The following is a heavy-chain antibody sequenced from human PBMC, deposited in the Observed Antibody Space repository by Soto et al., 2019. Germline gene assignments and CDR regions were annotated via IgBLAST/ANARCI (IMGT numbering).Heavy chain of an antibody. V-gene: IGHV3-48*01. D-gene: IGHD3-3*01. CDR1: GFTFSSYS. Sequence: GGSLRLSCAASGFTFSSYSMNWVRQAPGKGLEWVSYISSSSTIYYADSVKGRFTISRDNAKNSLYLQMNSLRAEDTAVYYCARDWAGMYYDFWSGYGYMDVWGKGTTVTVSS. CDR2: ISSSSTI. CDR3: ARDWAGMYYDFWSGYGYMDV. J-gene: IGHJ6*03.